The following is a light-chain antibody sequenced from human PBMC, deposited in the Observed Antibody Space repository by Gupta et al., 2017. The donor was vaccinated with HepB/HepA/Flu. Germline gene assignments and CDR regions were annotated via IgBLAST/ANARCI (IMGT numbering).Light chain of an antibody. CDR2: DDS. Sequence: SYVLTQPPAVSVAPGKTASIICGGNNIGTKGVHWYQQKPGQAPVMVVYDDSDRPSGIPERFSGSNSGNTATLTISRVEAGDEAEYYCQVWDSSNDSTVFGGGTKLTVL. V-gene: IGLV3-21*03. J-gene: IGLJ7*01. CDR3: QVWDSSNDSTV. CDR1: NIGTKG.